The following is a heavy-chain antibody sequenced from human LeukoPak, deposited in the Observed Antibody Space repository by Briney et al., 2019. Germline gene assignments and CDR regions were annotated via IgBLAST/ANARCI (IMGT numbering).Heavy chain of an antibody. J-gene: IGHJ4*02. CDR2: IRYDGSNK. D-gene: IGHD3-22*01. CDR1: GFTFSSYG. CDR3: AKVDYYDSSGYDN. V-gene: IGHV3-30*02. Sequence: GGSLRLSCAASGFTFSSYGMHWVRQAPGKGLEWVAFIRYDGSNKYYADSVKGRFTISRDNSKNTLYLQMNSLRAEDTAVYYCAKVDYYDSSGYDNWGQGTLVTVSS.